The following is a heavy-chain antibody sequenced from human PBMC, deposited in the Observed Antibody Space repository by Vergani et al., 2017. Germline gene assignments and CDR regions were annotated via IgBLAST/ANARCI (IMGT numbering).Heavy chain of an antibody. Sequence: QVQLQESGPGLVKPSQTLSLTCTVSGGSISSGGYYWSWIRQHPGKGLEWIGYIYYSGSTYYNPSLKSRVTISVDTSKNQFSLKLSSVTAADTAVYYCARDPRGSGRLTPRFDPWGQGTLVTVSS. CDR2: IYYSGST. CDR3: ARDPRGSGRLTPRFDP. J-gene: IGHJ5*02. D-gene: IGHD3-10*01. CDR1: GGSISSGGYY. V-gene: IGHV4-31*03.